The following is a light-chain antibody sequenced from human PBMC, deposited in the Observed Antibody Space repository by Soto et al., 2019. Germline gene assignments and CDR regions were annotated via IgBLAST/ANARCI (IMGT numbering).Light chain of an antibody. J-gene: IGKJ3*01. CDR2: AAS. CDR1: QDISIY. CDR3: QQLNSYPGRFT. Sequence: IQVTQSPSSLSASVGDRVTITCRASQDISIYLAWYQQKPGKAPKLLISAASTLESGVPSRFSGSGSGTDFTLTISSLQPEDFATYYCQQLNSYPGRFTFGPGTKVDIK. V-gene: IGKV1-9*01.